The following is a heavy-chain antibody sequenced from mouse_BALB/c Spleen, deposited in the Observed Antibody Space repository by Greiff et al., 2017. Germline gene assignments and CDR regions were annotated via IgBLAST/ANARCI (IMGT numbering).Heavy chain of an antibody. V-gene: IGHV1-14*01. Sequence: EVKLQESGPELVKPGASVKMSCKASGYTFTSYVMHWVKQKPGQGLEWIGYINPYNDGTKYNEKFKGKATLTSDKSSSTAYMELSSLTSEDSAVYYCARSDDGYWYFDVWGAGTTVTVSS. D-gene: IGHD2-3*01. CDR1: GYTFTSYV. J-gene: IGHJ1*01. CDR3: ARSDDGYWYFDV. CDR2: INPYNDGT.